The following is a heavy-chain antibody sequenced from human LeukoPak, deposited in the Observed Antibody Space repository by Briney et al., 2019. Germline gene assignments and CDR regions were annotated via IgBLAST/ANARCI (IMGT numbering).Heavy chain of an antibody. CDR3: ARDRRYCSSTSCEQSSEYYFDY. CDR1: GYTFTGYY. CDR2: INPNSGGT. Sequence: ASVKVSCKASGYTFTGYYMHWVRQAPGQGLEWMGWINPNSGGTNYAQKFQGWVTMTRDTSISTAYMELSRLRSDDTAVYYCARDRRYCSSTSCEQSSEYYFDYWGQGTLVTVSS. V-gene: IGHV1-2*04. D-gene: IGHD2-2*01. J-gene: IGHJ4*02.